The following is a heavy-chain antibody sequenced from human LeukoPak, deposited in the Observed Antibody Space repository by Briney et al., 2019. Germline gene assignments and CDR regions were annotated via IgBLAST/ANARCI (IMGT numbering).Heavy chain of an antibody. Sequence: KPGGSLRLSCAASGFIFSSYSMNWVRQAPGKGLEWVSSISSSSSYVYYADSVKGRFTISRDNAKNSLYLQMNSLRAEDTAVYYCARILHDYGDSYYFDYWGQGTLVTVSS. V-gene: IGHV3-21*01. CDR3: ARILHDYGDSYYFDY. CDR1: GFIFSSYS. CDR2: ISSSSSYV. J-gene: IGHJ4*02. D-gene: IGHD4-17*01.